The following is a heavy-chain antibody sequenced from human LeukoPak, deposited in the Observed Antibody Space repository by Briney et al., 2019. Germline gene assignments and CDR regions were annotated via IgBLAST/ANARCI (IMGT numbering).Heavy chain of an antibody. V-gene: IGHV1-2*02. J-gene: IGHJ4*02. Sequence: GASVKVSCKASGYTFTGYYTHWVRQAPGQGLEWMGWINPNSGGTNYAQKLQGRVTMTRDTSISTAYMELSRLRSDDTAVYYCARDLALRRIDYWGQGTLVTVSS. CDR3: ARDLALRRIDY. CDR1: GYTFTGYY. CDR2: INPNSGGT. D-gene: IGHD1-7*01.